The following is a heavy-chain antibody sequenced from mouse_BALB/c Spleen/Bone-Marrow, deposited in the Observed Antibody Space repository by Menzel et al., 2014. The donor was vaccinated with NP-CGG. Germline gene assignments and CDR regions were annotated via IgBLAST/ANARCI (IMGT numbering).Heavy chain of an antibody. CDR1: GYSFTGYN. D-gene: IGHD2-1*01. CDR3: ARRAGYGNPWYFDV. V-gene: IGHV1-39*01. Sequence: VQLKQSGTELEKPGASVKISCKASGYSFTGYNMNWVKQSNGKSLEWIGNIDPYYGGTSYNQKFKGKATLTVDKSSSTAYMQLKSLTSEDSAVYYCARRAGYGNPWYFDVWGAGTTVTVSS. CDR2: IDPYYGGT. J-gene: IGHJ1*01.